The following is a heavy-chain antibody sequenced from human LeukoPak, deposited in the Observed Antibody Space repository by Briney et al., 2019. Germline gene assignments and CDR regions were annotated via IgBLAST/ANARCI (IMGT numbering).Heavy chain of an antibody. V-gene: IGHV3-30*18. CDR1: GFTFSSYG. CDR2: ISYDGSNK. CDR3: AKDLSGSYAFDY. Sequence: PGGSLRLSCAASGFTFSSYGMHWVRQAPGKGLEWVAVISYDGSNKYYADSVKGRFTISRDNSKNTLHLQMNSLRAEDTAVYYCAKDLSGSYAFDYWGQGTLVTVSS. D-gene: IGHD1-26*01. J-gene: IGHJ4*02.